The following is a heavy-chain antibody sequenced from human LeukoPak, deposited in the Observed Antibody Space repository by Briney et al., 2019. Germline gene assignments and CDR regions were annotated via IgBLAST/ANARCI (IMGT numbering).Heavy chain of an antibody. J-gene: IGHJ3*02. CDR2: ISGYNGNP. D-gene: IGHD2-2*01. CDR3: ARDLRDIVGAPAVPDAFDT. Sequence: ASVKVSCKASGYTFTSYGISWVRQAPGQGLEWLGWISGYNGNPHYAQRLQGRVTMTTDTSTSTAYMELRSLRSDDTAVYYCARDLRDIVGAPAVPDAFDTWGQGTMVTVSS. V-gene: IGHV1-18*01. CDR1: GYTFTSYG.